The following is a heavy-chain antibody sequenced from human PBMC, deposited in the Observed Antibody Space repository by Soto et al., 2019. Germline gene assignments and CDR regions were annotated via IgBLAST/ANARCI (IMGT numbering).Heavy chain of an antibody. Sequence: GGSLRLSCAASGFAFSGFEMNWVRRAPGKGLEWVSYISSGASNMYYADSVKGRFTISRDNAQSSLYLQMNSLRVEDTAVYYCARDPNYDFWSGYRNKEGTYGMDVWGQGT. CDR2: ISSGASNM. D-gene: IGHD3-3*01. CDR1: GFAFSGFE. J-gene: IGHJ6*02. CDR3: ARDPNYDFWSGYRNKEGTYGMDV. V-gene: IGHV3-48*03.